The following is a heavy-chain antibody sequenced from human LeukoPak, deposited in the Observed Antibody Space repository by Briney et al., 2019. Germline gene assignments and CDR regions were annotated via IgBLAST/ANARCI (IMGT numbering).Heavy chain of an antibody. Sequence: TGGSLRLSCAASGFTFSSYPMHWVRQAPGKGLEYVSGISSNGGSTYYANSVKGRFTISRDNYKNTLYLQMDSLRAEDMAVYYCARRQGGTGSYYYYLDVWGKGTTVTVSS. D-gene: IGHD3-10*01. CDR1: GFTFSSYP. CDR2: ISSNGGST. J-gene: IGHJ6*03. V-gene: IGHV3-64*01. CDR3: ARRQGGTGSYYYYLDV.